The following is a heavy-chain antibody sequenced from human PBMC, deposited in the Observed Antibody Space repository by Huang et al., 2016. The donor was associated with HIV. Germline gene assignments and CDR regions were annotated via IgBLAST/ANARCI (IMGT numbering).Heavy chain of an antibody. V-gene: IGHV5-51*03. CDR2: ILPGNSNP. D-gene: IGHD5-18*01. CDR1: GFSFTSYW. Sequence: EVQLVQSGVEVKKPGESLKISCKGSGFSFTSYWFGWVRQMPGKGLDVIGLILPGNSNPFYSPAFQVQVTISADKYTRTAYLQWSSLKASDSAIYYCAIHDSNDFTFDDWGQGTLVAVSS. J-gene: IGHJ4*02. CDR3: AIHDSNDFTFDD.